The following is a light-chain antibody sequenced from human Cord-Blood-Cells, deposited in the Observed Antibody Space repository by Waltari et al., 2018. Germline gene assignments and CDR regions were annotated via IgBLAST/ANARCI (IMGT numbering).Light chain of an antibody. CDR1: QSISSY. CDR2: AAS. J-gene: IGKJ4*01. V-gene: IGKV1-39*01. CDR3: QQSYSTP. Sequence: DIQMTQSPSSLSASVGDRVTITCRASQSISSYLNWYQQKPGKAPKLLVYAASSLQSGVPASFSGRGAGTDFTLTISSPQPEDFATYYCQQSYSTPFGGGTKVEIK.